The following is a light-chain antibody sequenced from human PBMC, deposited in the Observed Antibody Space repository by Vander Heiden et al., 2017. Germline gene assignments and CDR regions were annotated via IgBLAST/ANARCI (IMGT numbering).Light chain of an antibody. CDR2: DVS. Sequence: QSALPQPASVSGSPGQSITISCTGPSSDVAGYNYVSWFQQHPGKAPKLMIYDVSYRPSGVSNRFSGSKSGNTASLTISGLQAEDEADYYCSSYTSSSTHYVFGTGTKVTVL. CDR3: SSYTSSSTHYV. V-gene: IGLV2-14*01. CDR1: SSDVAGYNY. J-gene: IGLJ1*01.